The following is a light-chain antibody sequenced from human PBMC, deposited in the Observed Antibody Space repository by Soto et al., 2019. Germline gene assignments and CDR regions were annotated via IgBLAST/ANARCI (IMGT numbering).Light chain of an antibody. V-gene: IGKV1-5*01. J-gene: IGKJ1*01. CDR3: QQYSSYWT. CDR2: EAY. Sequence: DIQMTQSPSTLPASVGDRVTITCRASQSISSWLAWYQQKPGKAPKLLIYEAYNSESGVPSRFSGSGSGTEFTLTISCLQPDDFATYYCQQYSSYWTFGQGTKVDIK. CDR1: QSISSW.